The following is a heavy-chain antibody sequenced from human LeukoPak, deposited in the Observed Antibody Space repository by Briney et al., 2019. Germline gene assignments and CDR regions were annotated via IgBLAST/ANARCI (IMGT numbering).Heavy chain of an antibody. CDR3: ARETLLYSSSYNWFDP. D-gene: IGHD6-6*01. CDR1: GGSISSYY. CDR2: IYYSGST. J-gene: IGHJ5*02. V-gene: IGHV4-59*01. Sequence: SETLSLTCTVSGGSISSYYWSWIRQPPGKGLEWIGYIYYSGSTNYNPSLKSRVTISVDTSKNQFSLKLSSVTAADTAVYYCARETLLYSSSYNWFDPWGQGTLVTVSS.